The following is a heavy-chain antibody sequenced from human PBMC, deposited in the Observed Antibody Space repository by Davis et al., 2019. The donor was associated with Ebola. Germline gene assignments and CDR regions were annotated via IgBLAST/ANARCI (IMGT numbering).Heavy chain of an antibody. J-gene: IGHJ4*02. CDR1: GFTFSDSA. D-gene: IGHD5-24*01. V-gene: IGHV3-73*01. CDR2: IRSKANRYAT. CDR3: VRDGPHWDLDY. Sequence: GSLRLSCAASGFTFSDSAMHWVRQASGRGLEWVGRIRSKANRYATAYAASVKGRFTISRDESKNTAYLEMNSLNTEDTAVYYCVRDGPHWDLDYWGRGTLVTVSS.